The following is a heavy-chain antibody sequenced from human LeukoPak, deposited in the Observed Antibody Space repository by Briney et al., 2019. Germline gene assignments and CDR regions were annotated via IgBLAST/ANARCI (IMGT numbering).Heavy chain of an antibody. CDR2: IIGSGSST. CDR1: GFTVSSNY. CDR3: AKDRAQQLVLDF. J-gene: IGHJ4*02. Sequence: GGSLRLSCAASGFTVSSNYMSWVRQAPGKGLEWVSAIIGSGSSTYYADSVKGRFTISRDNSKNTLFLQMNSLRAEDTAVYYCAKDRAQQLVLDFWGQGTLVTVSS. D-gene: IGHD6-13*01. V-gene: IGHV3-23*01.